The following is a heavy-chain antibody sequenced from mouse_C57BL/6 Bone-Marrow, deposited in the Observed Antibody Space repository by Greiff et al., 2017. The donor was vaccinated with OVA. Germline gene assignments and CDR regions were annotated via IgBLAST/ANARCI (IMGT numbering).Heavy chain of an antibody. CDR3: ARRRLRRRWFAY. Sequence: QVQLQQPGAELVKPGASVKMSCKASGYTFTSYWITWVKQRPGQGLEWIGDIYPGSGSTNYNEKFKSKATLTVDTSSSTAYMQLSSLTSEDSAVYYCARRRLRRRWFAYWGQRTLVTVSA. CDR1: GYTFTSYW. CDR2: IYPGSGST. V-gene: IGHV1-55*01. J-gene: IGHJ3*01. D-gene: IGHD2-4*01.